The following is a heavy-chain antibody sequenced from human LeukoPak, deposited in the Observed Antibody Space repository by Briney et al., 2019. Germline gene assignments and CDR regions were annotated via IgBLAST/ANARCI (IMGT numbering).Heavy chain of an antibody. Sequence: PSETLSLTCTVPGASISSYYWSWIRQPPGKGLGWIGYIYTSETTNFNPALRSRVTISIDTSKNQVSLRLSSVTAADTALYYCARHRSPSSLSFFDIWGQGMLVIVSS. CDR1: GASISSYY. V-gene: IGHV4-4*09. CDR2: IYTSETT. J-gene: IGHJ4*02. D-gene: IGHD2-2*01. CDR3: ARHRSPSSLSFFDI.